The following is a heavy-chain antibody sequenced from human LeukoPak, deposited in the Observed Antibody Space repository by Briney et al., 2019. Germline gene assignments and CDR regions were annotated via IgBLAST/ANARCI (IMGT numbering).Heavy chain of an antibody. J-gene: IGHJ5*02. Sequence: GGSLRLSCAASGFSFSSYSMNWVRQAPGKGLEWVSSITTSSSYIYYADSVKGRFTISRDNAKNSLFLQMNSLRAEDTAVYYCATDLIHYYASGAKTWGPGTLVTVSS. D-gene: IGHD3-10*01. CDR1: GFSFSSYS. V-gene: IGHV3-21*01. CDR2: ITTSSSYI. CDR3: ATDLIHYYASGAKT.